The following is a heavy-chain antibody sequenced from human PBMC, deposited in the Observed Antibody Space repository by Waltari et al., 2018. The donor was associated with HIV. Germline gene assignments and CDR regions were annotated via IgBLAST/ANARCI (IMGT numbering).Heavy chain of an antibody. D-gene: IGHD1-26*01. J-gene: IGHJ4*02. CDR2: MTPSSGNT. Sequence: QVQLVQSGAGVKKPGASVKVSCKASGYTFTSYDINWVRQATGQGLEWMGWMTPSSGNTGSAQKFQGRVTMSRNTSVSTVYMELSTLTSDDTAIYFCARGGSTHTHFAYWGQGTLVTVSS. CDR3: ARGGSTHTHFAY. CDR1: GYTFTSYD. V-gene: IGHV1-8*01.